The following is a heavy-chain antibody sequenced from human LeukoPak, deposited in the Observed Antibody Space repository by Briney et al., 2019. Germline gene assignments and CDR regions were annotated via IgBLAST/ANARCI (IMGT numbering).Heavy chain of an antibody. CDR3: AKDLDGWFGELLGAFDI. J-gene: IGHJ3*02. CDR1: GFTFSSYG. CDR2: ISYDGSNK. V-gene: IGHV3-30*18. Sequence: PGGSLRLSCAASGFTFSSYGMHWVRQAPGKGLEWVAVISYDGSNKYYADSVKGRFTISRDNSKNTPYLQMNSLRAEDTAVYYCAKDLDGWFGELLGAFDIWGQGTMVTVCS. D-gene: IGHD3-10*01.